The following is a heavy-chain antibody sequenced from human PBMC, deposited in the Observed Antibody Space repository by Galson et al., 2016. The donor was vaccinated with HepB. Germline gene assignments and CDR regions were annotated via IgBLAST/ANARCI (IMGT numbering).Heavy chain of an antibody. D-gene: IGHD3-9*01. CDR1: GFTFRNYG. J-gene: IGHJ4*02. Sequence: SLRLSCAASGFTFRNYGMTWVRQAPGKGLEVVSSISRSGDSTDYADSVKGRFTISRDNSKNTLDLQTNSLRAEDTAVYYFARDSTLRYLAWFPLDYWGQGTLVTVSS. CDR3: ARDSTLRYLAWFPLDY. CDR2: ISRSGDST. V-gene: IGHV3-23*01.